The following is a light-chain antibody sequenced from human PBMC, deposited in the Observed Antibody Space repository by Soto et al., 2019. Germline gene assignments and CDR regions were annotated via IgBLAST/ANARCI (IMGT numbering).Light chain of an antibody. V-gene: IGKV2D-29*01. J-gene: IGKJ5*01. Sequence: DFVKSWNLRGLSITKKQPASIACNSTQSLLLGDGKTYLYWYLQKSGQPPQLLIYEVSNRFSGVPDRFSVCGSGTDFTLEIRRGDAEEVGVYFYMQSRQVPSTVGQGTRLEIK. CDR3: MQSRQVPST. CDR1: QSLLLGDGKTY. CDR2: EVS.